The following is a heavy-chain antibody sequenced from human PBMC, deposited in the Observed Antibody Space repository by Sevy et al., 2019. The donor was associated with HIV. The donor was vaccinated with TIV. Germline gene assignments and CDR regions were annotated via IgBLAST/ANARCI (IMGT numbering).Heavy chain of an antibody. CDR3: ARGDKDGWFDP. J-gene: IGHJ5*02. D-gene: IGHD3-9*01. V-gene: IGHV3-21*01. CDR1: GFTFSSNT. CDR2: ISSRSTYI. Sequence: GGSLRLSCAASGFTFSSNTMNWLRPAPGKGLEWVSSISSRSTYIFYADSVKGRFTISRDNSKKSLFLQMNSLRVEDTAVYYCARGDKDGWFDPWGQGTPVTVSS.